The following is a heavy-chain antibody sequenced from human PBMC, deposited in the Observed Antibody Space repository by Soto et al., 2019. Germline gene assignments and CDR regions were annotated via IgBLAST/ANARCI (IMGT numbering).Heavy chain of an antibody. D-gene: IGHD3-10*01. V-gene: IGHV3-48*02. J-gene: IGHJ5*02. Sequence: GGALRVSCAASGFPFSSYSINLGRQAPGKGLEWVSYISSSTIYYADSVKGRFTISRDNAKNSLYLQMNSLRDEDTAVYYCAREGGSYNWFDPWGQGTLVTVSS. CDR1: GFPFSSYS. CDR2: ISSSTI. CDR3: AREGGSYNWFDP.